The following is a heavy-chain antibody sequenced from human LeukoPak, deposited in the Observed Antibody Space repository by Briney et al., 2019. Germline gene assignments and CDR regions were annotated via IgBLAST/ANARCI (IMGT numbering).Heavy chain of an antibody. CDR3: ARSGRGPYDYVWGSRPQGFDY. D-gene: IGHD3-16*01. V-gene: IGHV4-39*01. CDR1: GGSISSSSYY. J-gene: IGHJ4*02. CDR2: IYYSGST. Sequence: SETLSLTCTVSGGSISSSSYYWGWIRQPPGKGLEWIGSIYYSGSTYYNPSLKSRVTISVDTSKNQFSLKLSSVTAADTAVYYCARSGRGPYDYVWGSRPQGFDYWGQGTLVTVSS.